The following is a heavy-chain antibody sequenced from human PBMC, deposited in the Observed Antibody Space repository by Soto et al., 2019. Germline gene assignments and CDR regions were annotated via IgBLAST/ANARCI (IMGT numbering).Heavy chain of an antibody. CDR1: GFTFSSYG. CDR2: IWYDGSNK. D-gene: IGHD3-10*01. V-gene: IGHV3-33*01. Sequence: QVQLVESGGGVVQPGRSLRLSCAASGFTFSSYGMHWVRQAPGKGLEWVAVIWYDGSNKYYADSVKGRFTISRDNSKNTLYLQMNSLRAEDTAVYYCARAGLLWFGALSLDYWGQGTLVTVSS. J-gene: IGHJ4*02. CDR3: ARAGLLWFGALSLDY.